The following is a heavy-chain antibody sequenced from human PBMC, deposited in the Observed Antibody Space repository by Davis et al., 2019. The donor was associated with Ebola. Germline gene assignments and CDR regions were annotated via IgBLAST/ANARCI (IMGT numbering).Heavy chain of an antibody. CDR3: ARDSFILTGYHRGYFDY. Sequence: ASVKVSCKASGYTFTSYDINWVRQATGQGLEWMGWMNPNSGNTGYAQKFQGRVAMTTDTSTSTAYMELRSLRSDDTAVYYCARDSFILTGYHRGYFDYWGQGTLVTVSS. CDR2: MNPNSGNT. J-gene: IGHJ4*02. CDR1: GYTFTSYD. D-gene: IGHD3-9*01. V-gene: IGHV1-8*01.